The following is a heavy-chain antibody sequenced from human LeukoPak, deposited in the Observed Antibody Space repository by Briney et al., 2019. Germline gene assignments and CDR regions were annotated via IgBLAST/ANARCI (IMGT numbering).Heavy chain of an antibody. CDR3: ARDNVAAANDY. J-gene: IGHJ4*02. Sequence: VKFSCKASGYTFTSYDINWVRQATGQGLEWMGWMNPNSGNAGYAQKFQGRVTMTRNTSISTAYMELSSLRSEDTAVYYCARDNVAAANDYWGQGTLVTVSS. CDR2: MNPNSGNA. D-gene: IGHD6-13*01. CDR1: GYTFTSYD. V-gene: IGHV1-8*01.